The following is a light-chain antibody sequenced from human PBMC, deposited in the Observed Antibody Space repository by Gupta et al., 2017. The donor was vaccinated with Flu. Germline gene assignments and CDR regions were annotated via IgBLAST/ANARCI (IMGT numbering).Light chain of an antibody. CDR2: ENN. J-gene: IGLJ3*02. CDR3: GTWDSSLSAGV. Sequence: SSFNGGNNDVSWYQHPPWTSPKLLIYENNKRPSGIPERFSGSKSGTSATLGISGLQTGDEADYFCGTWDSSLSAGVFGGGTKLTVL. V-gene: IGLV1-51*02. CDR1: SFNGGNND.